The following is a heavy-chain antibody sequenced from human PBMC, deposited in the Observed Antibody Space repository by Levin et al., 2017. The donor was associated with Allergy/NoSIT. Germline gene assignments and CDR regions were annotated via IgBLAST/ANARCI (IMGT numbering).Heavy chain of an antibody. J-gene: IGHJ6*02. V-gene: IGHV3-23*01. CDR2: ISGSGGST. CDR3: ELWGLLANDGMDV. CDR1: GFTFSSYA. D-gene: IGHD1-26*01. Sequence: SCAASGFTFSSYAMSWVRQAPGKGLEWVSAISGSGGSTYYADSVKGRFTISRDNSKNTLYLQMNSLRAEDTAVYYCELWGLLANDGMDVWGQGTTVTVSS.